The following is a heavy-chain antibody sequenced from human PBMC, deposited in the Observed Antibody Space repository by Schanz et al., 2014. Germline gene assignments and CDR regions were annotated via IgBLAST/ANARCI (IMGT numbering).Heavy chain of an antibody. CDR1: GASISSTTYY. CDR2: IYYSGNT. CDR3: ARHHDFWSGPDGRYLDL. J-gene: IGHJ4*02. V-gene: IGHV4-39*01. Sequence: QLQLQESGPGLVKPSETLSLTCSVSGASISSTTYYWGWVRQPPGKGLEWIGNIYYSGNTYYNPSLESGVTVPIDASRNQFSLPRTFVTAADTAVYYCARHHDFWSGPDGRYLDLWGQGTLVTVSS. D-gene: IGHD3-3*01.